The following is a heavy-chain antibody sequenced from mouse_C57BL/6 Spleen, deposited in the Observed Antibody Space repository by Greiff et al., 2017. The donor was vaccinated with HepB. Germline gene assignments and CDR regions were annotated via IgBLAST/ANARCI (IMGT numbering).Heavy chain of an antibody. D-gene: IGHD2-10*01. Sequence: VQLQQSGAELVRPGASVTLSCKASGYTFTDYEMHWVKQTPVHGLEWIGAIDPETGGTAYNQKFKGKAILTADKSSSTAYMELRSLTSEDSAVYYCTRAYYGNFAYWGQGTLVTVSA. CDR1: GYTFTDYE. CDR2: IDPETGGT. J-gene: IGHJ3*01. V-gene: IGHV1-15*01. CDR3: TRAYYGNFAY.